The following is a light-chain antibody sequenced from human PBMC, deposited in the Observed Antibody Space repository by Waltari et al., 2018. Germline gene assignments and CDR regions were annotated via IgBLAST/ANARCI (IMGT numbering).Light chain of an antibody. CDR3: QQALT. J-gene: IGKJ4*01. Sequence: DIQMTQSPSPLSASVGDRVTITCRASQSISSWLAWYQQKPGKAPKLLNYDASSLGSGVPSRFSGTGSGTEFTLTISSLQPDDFATYYCQQALTFGGGTKVEIK. CDR1: QSISSW. CDR2: DAS. V-gene: IGKV1-5*01.